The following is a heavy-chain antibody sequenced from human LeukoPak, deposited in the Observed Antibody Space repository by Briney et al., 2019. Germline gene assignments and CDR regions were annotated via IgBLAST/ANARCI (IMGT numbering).Heavy chain of an antibody. Sequence: GGSLRLSCAAPGFTFTSYSMSWVRQAPGKGLEWVSGTSDRGDYTYYADSVKGRFTISRDSSKNTLFLQMNSLRAEDTALYFCARKAQYNGHYPLDYWGQGTLVTVSS. D-gene: IGHD1-7*01. CDR2: TSDRGDYT. J-gene: IGHJ4*02. CDR1: GFTFTSYS. CDR3: ARKAQYNGHYPLDY. V-gene: IGHV3-23*01.